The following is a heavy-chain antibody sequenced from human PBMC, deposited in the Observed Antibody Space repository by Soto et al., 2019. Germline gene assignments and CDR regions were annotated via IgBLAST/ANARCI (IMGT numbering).Heavy chain of an antibody. Sequence: SETLSLTCTVSGGSISSGGYYWSWIRQHPGKGLEWIGYIYYSGSTYYNPSLKSRVTISVDTSKNQFSLKLSSVTAADTAVYYCAREQDYYDSSGYLIDPWGQGTLVTVSS. J-gene: IGHJ5*02. CDR1: GGSISSGGYY. V-gene: IGHV4-31*03. D-gene: IGHD3-22*01. CDR2: IYYSGST. CDR3: AREQDYYDSSGYLIDP.